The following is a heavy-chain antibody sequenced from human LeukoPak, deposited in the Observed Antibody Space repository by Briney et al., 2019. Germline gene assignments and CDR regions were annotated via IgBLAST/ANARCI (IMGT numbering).Heavy chain of an antibody. Sequence: PGGSLRLSCAASGFTFSSYSMNWVRQAPGKGLEWVSYISSSSSTIYYADSVKGRFTISRDNAKNSLYLQMNSLRAEDTAVYYCAKSRDGYNLGGDYWGQGTLVTVSS. D-gene: IGHD5-24*01. CDR3: AKSRDGYNLGGDY. J-gene: IGHJ4*02. CDR1: GFTFSSYS. V-gene: IGHV3-48*01. CDR2: ISSSSSTI.